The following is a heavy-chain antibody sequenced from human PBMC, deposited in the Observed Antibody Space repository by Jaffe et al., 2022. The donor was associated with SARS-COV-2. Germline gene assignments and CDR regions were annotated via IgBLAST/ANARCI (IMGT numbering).Heavy chain of an antibody. CDR2: IYHSGST. V-gene: IGHV4-38-2*02. CDR1: GNSISSGYY. D-gene: IGHD3-10*01. Sequence: QVQLQESGPGLVKPSETLSLTCNVSGNSISSGYYWGWIRQPPGKGLEWIGSIYHSGSTYYNPSLKSRVTISVDASKNQFSLKLSSVTAADTAVYYCARAISPSGSYYNLYYYYYYMDVWGKGTTVSASS. CDR3: ARAISPSGSYYNLYYYYYYMDV. J-gene: IGHJ6*03.